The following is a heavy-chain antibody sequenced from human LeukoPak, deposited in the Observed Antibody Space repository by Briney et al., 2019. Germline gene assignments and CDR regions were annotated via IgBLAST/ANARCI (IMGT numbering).Heavy chain of an antibody. CDR2: IIPIFGTT. Sequence: SVKVSCKASGGTFSSYAISWVRQAPGQGLEWMGGIIPIFGTTNYAQKFQGRVAITADESTSTAYMELSSLRSEDTAVYYCARGPSEHYFDYWGQGTLVTVSS. CDR3: ARGPSEHYFDY. CDR1: GGTFSSYA. V-gene: IGHV1-69*13. J-gene: IGHJ4*02.